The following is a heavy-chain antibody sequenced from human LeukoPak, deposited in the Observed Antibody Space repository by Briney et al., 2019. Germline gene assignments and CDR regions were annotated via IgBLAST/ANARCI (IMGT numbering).Heavy chain of an antibody. CDR2: ISYSGRT. CDR1: GGSISSGGYY. D-gene: IGHD1-14*01. J-gene: IGHJ5*02. V-gene: IGHV4-31*03. Sequence: SETLSLTCTVSGGSISSGGYYWSWIRQHPGKGLEWIVYISYSGRTYYNPSLKSRVTISVDTSKNHFSLKLSSVTAADTAVYYCARGGITGTTPPGFDPWGQGTLVTVSS. CDR3: ARGGITGTTPPGFDP.